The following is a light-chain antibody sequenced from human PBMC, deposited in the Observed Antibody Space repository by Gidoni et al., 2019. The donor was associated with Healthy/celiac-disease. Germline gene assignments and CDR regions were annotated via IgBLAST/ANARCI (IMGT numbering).Light chain of an antibody. CDR2: SNN. CDR1: SSNIGSNT. Sequence: SVLTQPPSASGTPGQRFTISCSGSSSNIGSNTVNWYQQLLGTAPKLLIYSNNKRPSGVPDRFSGSKSGTSASLAISGLQSEDEADYYCAAWDDSLNGYVFGTGTKVTVL. CDR3: AAWDDSLNGYV. J-gene: IGLJ1*01. V-gene: IGLV1-44*01.